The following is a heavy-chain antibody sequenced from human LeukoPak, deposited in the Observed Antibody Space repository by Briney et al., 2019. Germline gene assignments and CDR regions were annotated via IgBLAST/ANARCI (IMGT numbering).Heavy chain of an antibody. CDR3: AIRQMIVVARGAFDI. CDR2: VDPEDGET. V-gene: IGHV1-69-2*01. J-gene: IGHJ3*02. CDR1: GYTFTDYY. Sequence: ASVKVSCKVSGYTFTDYYMHWVQQAPGKGLEWMGLVDPEDGETIYAEKFQGRVTITADTSTDTAYMELSSLRSEDTAVYYCAIRQMIVVARGAFDIWGQGTMVTVPS. D-gene: IGHD3-22*01.